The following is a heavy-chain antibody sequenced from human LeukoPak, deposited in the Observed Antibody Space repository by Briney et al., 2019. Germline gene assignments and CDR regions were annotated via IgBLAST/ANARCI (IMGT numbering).Heavy chain of an antibody. V-gene: IGHV4-59*12. J-gene: IGHJ3*02. CDR3: ARGRSTGTTYFAFDI. CDR2: IYYSGST. Sequence: PSETLSLTCTVSGGSISSYYWSWIRQPPGKGLEWIGYIYYSGSTNYNPSLKSRVTISVDTSKNQFSLKLSSVTAADTAVYYCARGRSTGTTYFAFDIWGQGTMVTVSS. CDR1: GGSISSYY. D-gene: IGHD1-7*01.